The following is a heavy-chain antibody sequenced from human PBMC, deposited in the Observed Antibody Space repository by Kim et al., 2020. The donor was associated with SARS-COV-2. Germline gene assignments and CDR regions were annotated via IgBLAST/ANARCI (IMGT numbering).Heavy chain of an antibody. D-gene: IGHD5-12*01. Sequence: SETLSLTCTVSGCSISSSSYYWGWIRQPQGQELEWYVSINCSGINYYDPSLKSRVTISVDTSKNQFSLKLSSVTAEDTAVYYCARHVRRWLLLVPSYFGYSGQGTLVTVSS. CDR1: GCSISSSSYY. CDR2: INCSGIN. J-gene: IGHJ4*02. V-gene: IGHV4-39*01. CDR3: ARHVRRWLLLVPSYFGY.